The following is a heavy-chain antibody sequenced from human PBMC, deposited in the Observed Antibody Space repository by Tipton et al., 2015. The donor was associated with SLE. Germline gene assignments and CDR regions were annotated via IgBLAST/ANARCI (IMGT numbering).Heavy chain of an antibody. CDR2: ISGSGGST. D-gene: IGHD3-22*01. Sequence: SLRLSCAASGFTFSSYAMSWVRQAPGKGLEWVSAISGSGGSTYYADSVKGRFTISRDNSKNTLYLQMNSLRAEDTAVYYCAKASRDSSGYLDYWGQGTLVTVSS. V-gene: IGHV3-23*01. J-gene: IGHJ4*02. CDR1: GFTFSSYA. CDR3: AKASRDSSGYLDY.